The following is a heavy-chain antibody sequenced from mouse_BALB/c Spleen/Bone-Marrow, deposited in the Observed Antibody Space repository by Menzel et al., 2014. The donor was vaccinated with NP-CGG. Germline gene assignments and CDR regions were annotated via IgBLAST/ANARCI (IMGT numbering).Heavy chain of an antibody. CDR1: GFNIKDTY. Sequence: EVQLVESGAELVKPGASVKLSCTASGFNIKDTYMHWVKQRPEQGLEWIGRIVLANGNTKYDPKLQGKATITADTSANTAYLQLSSRTSEDTAVYYCARGGTTATWYFDVWDAETTVTVSS. V-gene: IGHV14-3*02. CDR3: ARGGTTATWYFDV. CDR2: IVLANGNT. J-gene: IGHJ1*01. D-gene: IGHD1-2*01.